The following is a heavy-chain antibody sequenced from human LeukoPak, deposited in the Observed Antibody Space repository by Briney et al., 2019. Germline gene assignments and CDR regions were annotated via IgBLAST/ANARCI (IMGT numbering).Heavy chain of an antibody. Sequence: SETLSLTCAVYGGSFSGYYWSWIRQPPRKGLEWIGEINHSGSTNYNPSLKSRVTISVDTSKNQFSLKLSSVTAADTAVYYCARGRGVVAPRAGLYYYYYGMDVWGQGTTVTVSS. CDR1: GGSFSGYY. D-gene: IGHD2-15*01. CDR2: INHSGST. V-gene: IGHV4-34*01. CDR3: ARGRGVVAPRAGLYYYYYGMDV. J-gene: IGHJ6*02.